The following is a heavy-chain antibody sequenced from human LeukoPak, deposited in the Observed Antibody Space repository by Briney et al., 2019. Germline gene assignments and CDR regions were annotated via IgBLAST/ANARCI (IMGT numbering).Heavy chain of an antibody. CDR2: ISTSGSTI. CDR1: GFTFTSYE. V-gene: IGHV3-48*03. CDR3: ARRGRGSYYSPFDY. Sequence: GGSLRLSCAASGFTFTSYEMHWVRQAPGKGLEWVSYISTSGSTIYYADSVKGRFTISRDNAKNSLYLQMNSLRAEDTAVYFCARRGRGSYYSPFDYWGQGTLVTVSS. D-gene: IGHD1-26*01. J-gene: IGHJ4*02.